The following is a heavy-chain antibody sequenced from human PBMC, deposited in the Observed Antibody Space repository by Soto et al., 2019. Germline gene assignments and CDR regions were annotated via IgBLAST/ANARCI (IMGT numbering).Heavy chain of an antibody. D-gene: IGHD3-10*01. Sequence: QVQLVESGGGVVQPGRSLRLSCAASGFTFSSYGMHWVRQAPGKGLEWVAVIWYDGSNKYYADSVKGRFTISRDNSKNALYLQMNSLRAEDTAVYYCARGYGSGSGWFDPWGQGTLVTVSS. V-gene: IGHV3-33*01. CDR3: ARGYGSGSGWFDP. CDR2: IWYDGSNK. CDR1: GFTFSSYG. J-gene: IGHJ5*02.